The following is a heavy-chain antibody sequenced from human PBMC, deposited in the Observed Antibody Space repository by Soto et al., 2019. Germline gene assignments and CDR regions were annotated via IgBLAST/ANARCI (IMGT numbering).Heavy chain of an antibody. D-gene: IGHD5-18*01. CDR1: GVTVSSNY. Sequence: EVQLVESGGGLVQPGGSLRLSCAASGVTVSSNYMSWVRQAPGKGLEWVSVIYSGGSTYYADSVKGRFTISRDNSKNTLYIQMNSLRAEDTAVYYGARHGYNYGGGYFDYWGQGTLVTVSS. CDR3: ARHGYNYGGGYFDY. CDR2: IYSGGST. J-gene: IGHJ4*02. V-gene: IGHV3-66*04.